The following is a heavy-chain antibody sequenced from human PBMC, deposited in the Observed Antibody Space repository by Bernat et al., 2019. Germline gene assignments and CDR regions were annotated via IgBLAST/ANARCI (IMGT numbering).Heavy chain of an antibody. Sequence: QVQLQESGPGLVKPSETLSLTCTVSGGSVSSGSYYWSWIRQPPGKGLEWIGYIYYSGSTNYNPSLKSRVTISVDTSKNQFSLKLSSVTAADTAVYYCAREDCSGGSCGLFDYWGQGTLVTVSS. CDR3: AREDCSGGSCGLFDY. CDR1: GGSVSSGSYY. J-gene: IGHJ4*02. D-gene: IGHD2-15*01. CDR2: IYYSGST. V-gene: IGHV4-61*01.